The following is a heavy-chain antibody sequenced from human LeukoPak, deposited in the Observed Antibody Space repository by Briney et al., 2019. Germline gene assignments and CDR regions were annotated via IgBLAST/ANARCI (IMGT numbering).Heavy chain of an antibody. CDR1: GGSISSYY. J-gene: IGHJ4*02. D-gene: IGHD6-13*01. V-gene: IGHV4-59*08. CDR3: ARRGSSWSTIDY. Sequence: SETLSLTCTVSGGSISSYYWSWIRQPPGKGLEWIGNIYKSGSTNYNPSLKSRVTMSVDTSKNQFSLRLNSVTAADTAVYYCARRGSSWSTIDYWGQGTLVTVAS. CDR2: IYKSGST.